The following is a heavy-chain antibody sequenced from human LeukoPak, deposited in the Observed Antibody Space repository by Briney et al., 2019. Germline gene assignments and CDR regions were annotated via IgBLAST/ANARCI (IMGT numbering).Heavy chain of an antibody. J-gene: IGHJ4*02. CDR1: GYTFTSYA. V-gene: IGHV7-4-1*02. CDR2: INTNTGNP. D-gene: IGHD2-8*01. CDR3: AGDACTNGVCLFDY. Sequence: ASVKVSCKASGYTFTSYAMNWVRQGPGQGLERMGWINTNTGNPTYAQGFTGRFVFSLDTSVSTAYLQISSLKAEDTAVYYCAGDACTNGVCLFDYWGQGTLVTVSS.